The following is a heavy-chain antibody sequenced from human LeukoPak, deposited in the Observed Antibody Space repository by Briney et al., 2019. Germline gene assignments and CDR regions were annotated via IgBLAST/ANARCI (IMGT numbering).Heavy chain of an antibody. CDR1: GGSISSGDYY. Sequence: PSQTLSLTCTVSGGSISSGDYYRSWIRQPPGKGLEWIGYIYYSGSTYYNPSLKSRVTISVDTSKNQFSLKLSSVTAADTAVYYCARVPLWFGELALIDYWGQGTLVTVSS. V-gene: IGHV4-30-4*01. CDR2: IYYSGST. J-gene: IGHJ4*02. CDR3: ARVPLWFGELALIDY. D-gene: IGHD3-10*01.